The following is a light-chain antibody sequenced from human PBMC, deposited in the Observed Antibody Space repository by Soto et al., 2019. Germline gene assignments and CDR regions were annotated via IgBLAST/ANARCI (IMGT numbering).Light chain of an antibody. CDR3: QQRSNWPRV. CDR2: DAS. CDR1: QSVNKY. Sequence: EIVLTQSPATLSLSPGERATLFCRASQSVNKYVAWYQQKPGQPPRLLIVDASNRATGIPARFSGSGSGTDFTLTISSLEPEDFAVYYCQQRSNWPRVFGPGTKVDVK. J-gene: IGKJ3*01. V-gene: IGKV3-11*01.